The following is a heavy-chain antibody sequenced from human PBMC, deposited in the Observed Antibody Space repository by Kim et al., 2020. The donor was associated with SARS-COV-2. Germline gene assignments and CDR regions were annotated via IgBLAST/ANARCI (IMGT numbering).Heavy chain of an antibody. J-gene: IGHJ4*02. V-gene: IGHV3-7*01. CDR1: GFTFSDYW. D-gene: IGHD5-12*01. CDR3: ARDYNGCPAHY. CDR2: IKYDGSVK. Sequence: GGSLRLSCAASGFTFSDYWMTWVRQAPGKGLEWVANIKYDGSVKYYVDSVKGRFTISRDNTKNSLYLQMNSLRAEDTAIYYCARDYNGCPAHYWGQGTLVTVSS.